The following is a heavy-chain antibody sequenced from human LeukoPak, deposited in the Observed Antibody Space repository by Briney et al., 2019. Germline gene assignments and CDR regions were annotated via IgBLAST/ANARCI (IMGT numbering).Heavy chain of an antibody. D-gene: IGHD3-16*01. CDR2: ISSSGIST. CDR1: GFTFSSYA. CDR3: AKVRGGYAFDI. V-gene: IGHV3-23*01. J-gene: IGHJ3*02. Sequence: GGSLRLSCAAPGFTFSSYAMSWVRQAPGKGLEWVSAISSSGISTYYADSVKGRFTISRDNSKNTLYLQMSSLRAGDTAVVYCAKVRGGYAFDIWGQGTMVTVSS.